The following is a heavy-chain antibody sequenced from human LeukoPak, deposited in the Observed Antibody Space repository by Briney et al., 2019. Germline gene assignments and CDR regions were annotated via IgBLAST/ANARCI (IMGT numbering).Heavy chain of an antibody. J-gene: IGHJ4*02. D-gene: IGHD3-10*01. CDR3: ARDRYYGSGSH. CDR2: ISSSSSTI. Sequence: PGGFLRLSCAASGFTFSSYSMNWVRQAPGKGLEWVSYISSSSSTIYYADSVKGRFTISRDNAKNSLYLQMNSLRAEDTAVYYCARDRYYGSGSHWGQGTLVTASS. CDR1: GFTFSSYS. V-gene: IGHV3-48*01.